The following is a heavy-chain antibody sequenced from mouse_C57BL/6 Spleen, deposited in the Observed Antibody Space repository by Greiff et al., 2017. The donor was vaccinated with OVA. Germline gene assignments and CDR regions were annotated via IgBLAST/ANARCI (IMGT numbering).Heavy chain of an antibody. CDR3: TPKDYGST. J-gene: IGHJ3*01. CDR2: IDPENGDT. D-gene: IGHD1-1*01. V-gene: IGHV14-4*01. CDR1: GFNIKDDY. Sequence: VQLQQSGAELVRPGASVKLSCTASGFNIKDDYMHWVKQRPEQGLEWIGWIDPENGDTEYASKFQGKATITADTSSNTAYLQLSSLTSEDTAVYYCTPKDYGSTWGQGTLVTVSA.